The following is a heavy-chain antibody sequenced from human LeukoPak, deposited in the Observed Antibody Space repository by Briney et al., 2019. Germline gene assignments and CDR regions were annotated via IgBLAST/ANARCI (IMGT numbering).Heavy chain of an antibody. V-gene: IGHV3-30*04. Sequence: GGSLRLSCAGSGFIFSHYAMHWVCQAPGKGVEWVAITSYDGSHQYYADSVKGRFTLSRDDSKSRLYLQMNSLRAEDTAVYYCTRVKATGTYSSAMEVWGKGATVTVSS. D-gene: IGHD1-7*01. CDR2: TSYDGSHQ. CDR1: GFIFSHYA. CDR3: TRVKATGTYSSAMEV. J-gene: IGHJ6*03.